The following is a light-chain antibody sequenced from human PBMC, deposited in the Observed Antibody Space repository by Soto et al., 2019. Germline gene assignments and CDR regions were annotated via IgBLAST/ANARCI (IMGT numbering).Light chain of an antibody. CDR2: AAS. V-gene: IGKV1-9*01. CDR3: QQLNSYPS. CDR1: QGISSY. Sequence: DIQMTQSPSFLSASLGDRVTITCRASQGISSYLAWYQQKPGKAPKLLIYAASTLQSGVPSRFSGSGSGTEFTLTISSLQPEDFATYYCQQLNSYPSFGGGTKVHIK. J-gene: IGKJ4*01.